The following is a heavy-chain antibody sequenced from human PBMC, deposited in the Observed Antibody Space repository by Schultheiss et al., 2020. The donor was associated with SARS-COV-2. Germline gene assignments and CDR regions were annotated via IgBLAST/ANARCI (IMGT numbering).Heavy chain of an antibody. CDR1: GGSISSSSYY. J-gene: IGHJ5*02. CDR3: ARDEGWFDP. Sequence: GSLRLSCTVSGGSISSSSYYWGWIRQPPGKGLEWIGEINHSGSTNYNPSLKSRVTISVDTSKNQFSLKLSSVTAADTAVYYCARDEGWFDPWGQGTLVTVSS. V-gene: IGHV4-39*07. CDR2: INHSGST.